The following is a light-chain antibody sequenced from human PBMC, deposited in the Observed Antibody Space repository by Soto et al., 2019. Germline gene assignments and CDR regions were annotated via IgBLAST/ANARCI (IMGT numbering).Light chain of an antibody. CDR1: QSVTTF. Sequence: EIVLTQSPVTLSLSPGERATLSCRASQSVTTFLAWYQQKPGQAPRLLIYDASKRATGIPARFSGSGSGTDFTLTISCLEPEDFAVYYCQQRTNWPLTFGGGTKVEIK. CDR3: QQRTNWPLT. J-gene: IGKJ4*01. V-gene: IGKV3-11*01. CDR2: DAS.